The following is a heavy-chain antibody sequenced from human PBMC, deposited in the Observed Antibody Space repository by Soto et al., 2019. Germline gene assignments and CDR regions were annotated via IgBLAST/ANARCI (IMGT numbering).Heavy chain of an antibody. J-gene: IGHJ6*03. D-gene: IGHD3-10*02. Sequence: SVKVSCKASGGTFSSYTISWVRQAPGQGLEWMGRIIPILGIANYAQKFQGRVTITADKSTSTAYMELSSLRSEDTAVYYCARDSDGEFCSWSYYVYYYMYFWGKGTTVTVSS. CDR3: ARDSDGEFCSWSYYVYYYMYF. CDR2: IIPILGIA. CDR1: GGTFSSYT. V-gene: IGHV1-69*04.